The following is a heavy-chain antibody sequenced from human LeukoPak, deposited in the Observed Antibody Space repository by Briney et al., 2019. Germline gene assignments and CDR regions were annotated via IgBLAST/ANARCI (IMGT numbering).Heavy chain of an antibody. CDR2: IIPIFGTA. Sequence: GASVKVSCKASGGTFSSYAISWVRQAPGQGLEWMGGIIPIFGTANYAQKFQGRVTITTDESTSTAYMELSSLRSEDTAVYYCARDRGYSSGWYNDAFDIWGQGTMVTVSS. V-gene: IGHV1-69*05. CDR1: GGTFSSYA. D-gene: IGHD6-19*01. CDR3: ARDRGYSSGWYNDAFDI. J-gene: IGHJ3*02.